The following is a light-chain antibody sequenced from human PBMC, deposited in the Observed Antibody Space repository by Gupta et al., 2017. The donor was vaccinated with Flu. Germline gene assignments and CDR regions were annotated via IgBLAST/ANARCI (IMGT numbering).Light chain of an antibody. V-gene: IGLV1-51*02. CDR1: SSNIGNNY. CDR2: EDK. CDR3: GTWDSSLSIWV. Sequence: KVTIFCSGSSSNIGNNYVSWYQQLSGTAPKLLISEDKKRPSGIPDRFSGSKSGTSATLGIAGLQTGDEADYYCGTWDSSLSIWVFGGGTKVTVL. J-gene: IGLJ3*02.